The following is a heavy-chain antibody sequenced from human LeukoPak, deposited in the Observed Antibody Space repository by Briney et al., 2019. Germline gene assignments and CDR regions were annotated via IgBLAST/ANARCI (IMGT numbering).Heavy chain of an antibody. Sequence: GGSLRLSCAASGFTFSSYWMHWVRQAPGKGLVWVSQTNSDGSSTTNADSVKGRFTTSRDNAKNTLYLQMNSLRAEDTAVYYCARGGTRSFDQWGQGTLVTVSS. CDR2: TNSDGSST. CDR3: ARGGTRSFDQ. V-gene: IGHV3-74*03. CDR1: GFTFSSYW. J-gene: IGHJ4*02.